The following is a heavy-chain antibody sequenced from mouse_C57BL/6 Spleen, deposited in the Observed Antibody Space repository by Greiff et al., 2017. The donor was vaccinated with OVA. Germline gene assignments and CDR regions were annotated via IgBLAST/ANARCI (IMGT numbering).Heavy chain of an antibody. Sequence: VQLQQSGPELVKPGASVKISCKASGYTFTDYYMNWVKQSHGKSLEWIGDINPNNGGTSYTQKFKGKATLTVDKSSSTAYMELRSLTSEDSAVYYCARKGDYGSSYGYFDVWGTGTTVTVSS. CDR2: INPNNGGT. D-gene: IGHD1-1*01. CDR1: GYTFTDYY. J-gene: IGHJ1*03. V-gene: IGHV1-26*01. CDR3: ARKGDYGSSYGYFDV.